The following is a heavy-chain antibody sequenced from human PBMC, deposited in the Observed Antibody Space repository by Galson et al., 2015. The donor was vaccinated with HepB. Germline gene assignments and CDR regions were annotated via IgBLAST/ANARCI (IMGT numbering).Heavy chain of an antibody. CDR2: IYSGGST. V-gene: IGHV3-53*01. CDR1: GFTVSSNY. Sequence: SLRLSCAASGFTVSSNYMSWVRQAPGKGLEWVSVIYSGGSTYYADSVKGRFTISRDNSKNTLYLQMNSLRAEDTAVYYCARESFGVVKTTRNYYYYGMDVWGQGTTVTVSS. D-gene: IGHD3-3*01. J-gene: IGHJ6*02. CDR3: ARESFGVVKTTRNYYYYGMDV.